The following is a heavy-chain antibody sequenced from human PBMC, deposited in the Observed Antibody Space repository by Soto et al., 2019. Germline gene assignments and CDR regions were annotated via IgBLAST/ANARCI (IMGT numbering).Heavy chain of an antibody. CDR3: AAEITHYYDSSGYGGDAFDI. D-gene: IGHD3-22*01. CDR1: GFTFTSSA. CDR2: IVVGSGNT. V-gene: IGHV1-58*01. J-gene: IGHJ3*02. Sequence: SVKVSCKASGFTFTSSAVQWVGQARGQRLEWIGWIVVGSGNTNYAQKFQERVTITRDMSTSTAYMELSSLRSEDTAVYYCAAEITHYYDSSGYGGDAFDIWGQGTMVTVSS.